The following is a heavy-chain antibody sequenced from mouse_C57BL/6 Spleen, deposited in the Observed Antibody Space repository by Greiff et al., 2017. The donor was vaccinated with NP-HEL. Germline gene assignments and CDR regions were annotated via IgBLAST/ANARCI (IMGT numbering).Heavy chain of an antibody. V-gene: IGHV7-3*01. Sequence: EVKLVESGGGLVQPGGSLSLSCAASGFTFTDYYMRWVRQPPGKALEWLGFIRNKANGYTTEYSASVKGRFTISRDNSQSILYLQMNALRAEDSATYYCARYYYGSSFSWFAYWGQETLVTVSA. CDR2: IRNKANGYTT. D-gene: IGHD1-1*01. CDR1: GFTFTDYY. J-gene: IGHJ3*01. CDR3: ARYYYGSSFSWFAY.